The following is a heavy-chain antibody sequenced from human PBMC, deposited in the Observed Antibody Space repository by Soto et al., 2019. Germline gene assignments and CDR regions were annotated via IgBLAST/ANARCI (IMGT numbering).Heavy chain of an antibody. CDR3: ARHNYGSGSTYFDY. CDR1: GGSFSGYY. Sequence: SETLSLTCAVYGGSFSGYYWSWIRQPPEKGLEWIGEINHSGSTNYNPSLKSRVTISVDTSKNQFSLKLNSMTAADTAVYYCARHNYGSGSTYFDYWGQGTLVTVSS. V-gene: IGHV4-34*01. D-gene: IGHD3-10*01. J-gene: IGHJ4*02. CDR2: INHSGST.